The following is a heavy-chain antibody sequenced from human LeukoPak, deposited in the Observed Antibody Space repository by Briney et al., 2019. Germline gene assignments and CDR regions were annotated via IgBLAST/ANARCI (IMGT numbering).Heavy chain of an antibody. Sequence: GGSLRLSCAASGFTFSGYAMSWVRQAPGKGLEWVSAISGSGGSTYYADSVKGRFTISRDNSKNTLYLQMNSLRAEDTAVYYCAKAIRFTYSSGNQDYWGQGILVTVSS. D-gene: IGHD6-19*01. CDR3: AKAIRFTYSSGNQDY. J-gene: IGHJ4*02. CDR2: ISGSGGST. CDR1: GFTFSGYA. V-gene: IGHV3-23*01.